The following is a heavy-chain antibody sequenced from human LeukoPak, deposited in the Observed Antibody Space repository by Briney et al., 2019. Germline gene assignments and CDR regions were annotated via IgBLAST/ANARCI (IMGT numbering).Heavy chain of an antibody. V-gene: IGHV3-23*01. CDR2: ISGSGDNT. Sequence: GGSLRPPCAASGFTFSSYAMSWVRQAPGKGLEWVSGISGSGDNTYYADSVKGRFTISRDNSKNTLYVQVNSLGTEDTAAYYCAKGSYYDSSGSFYFDYWGQGTLVTVSS. J-gene: IGHJ4*02. D-gene: IGHD3-22*01. CDR3: AKGSYYDSSGSFYFDY. CDR1: GFTFSSYA.